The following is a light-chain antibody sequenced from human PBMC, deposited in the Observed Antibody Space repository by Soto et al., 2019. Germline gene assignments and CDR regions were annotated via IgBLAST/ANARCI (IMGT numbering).Light chain of an antibody. J-gene: IGKJ5*01. CDR3: QQYGSSSGIT. CDR2: GPS. V-gene: IGKV3-20*01. CDR1: QSVSSGY. Sequence: DIVLTQSPGTLYLSPGERATLSCRASQSVSSGYLAWYQQRPGQAPRLLIYGPSNRATGIPDRFSGSGSGTDFTLTISRLEPEDFAVYYCQQYGSSSGITFGQGTRLEIK.